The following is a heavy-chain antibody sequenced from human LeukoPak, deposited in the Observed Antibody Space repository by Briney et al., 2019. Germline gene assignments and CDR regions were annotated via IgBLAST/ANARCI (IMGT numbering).Heavy chain of an antibody. CDR2: IHPNSGGA. CDR3: ARAGLRNSSRTSYSKLTWSAP. V-gene: IGHV1-2*02. D-gene: IGHD2-2*01. Sequence: GASVKVSCKASGYTFTGYYMHWVRQAPGQGLEWMRWIHPNSGGANYAQKVQGRVTMTRGTPISTAYQELRKLRSDDEAVYYCARAGLRNSSRTSYSKLTWSAPSGQGTLVTVSS. J-gene: IGHJ5*02. CDR1: GYTFTGYY.